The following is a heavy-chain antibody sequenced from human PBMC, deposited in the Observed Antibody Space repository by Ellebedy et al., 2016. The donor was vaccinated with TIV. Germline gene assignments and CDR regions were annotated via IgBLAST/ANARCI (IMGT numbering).Heavy chain of an antibody. Sequence: MPGGSLRLSCTVSGGSISSYYWSWIRQPPGKGLEWIGYIYYSGSTNYNPSLKSRVTISVDTSKNQFSLKLSSVTAADTAVYYCARLSSGWYGLFDPWGQGTLVTVSS. CDR3: ARLSSGWYGLFDP. CDR2: IYYSGST. D-gene: IGHD6-19*01. V-gene: IGHV4-59*08. CDR1: GGSISSYY. J-gene: IGHJ5*02.